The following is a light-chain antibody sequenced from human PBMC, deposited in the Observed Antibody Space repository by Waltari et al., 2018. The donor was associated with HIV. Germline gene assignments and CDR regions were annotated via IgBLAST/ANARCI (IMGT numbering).Light chain of an antibody. CDR3: QVWASNSAYVV. CDR2: DDT. V-gene: IGLV3-21*02. CDR1: NIGCRS. J-gene: IGLJ2*01. Sequence: YELTQPPSVPVAPGQTATITCAGDNIGCRSVHWYQQKAGEAPALVFYDDTDRPSGIPERFSGSKSGNTATLTISRVEAGDEADYYCQVWASNSAYVVFGGRTKLTVL.